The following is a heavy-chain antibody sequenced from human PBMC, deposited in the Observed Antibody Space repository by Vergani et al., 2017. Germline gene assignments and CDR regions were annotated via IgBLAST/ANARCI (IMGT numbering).Heavy chain of an antibody. V-gene: IGHV5-10-1*01. J-gene: IGHJ6*02. D-gene: IGHD2-2*02. CDR1: GGTFSSYA. Sequence: VQLVQSGAEVKKPGSSVKVSCKASGGTFSSYAISWVRQMPGKGLEWMGRIDPSDSYTNYSPSFQGHVTISADKSISTAYLQWSSRKASDTAMYYCARREAYCSSTSCYTYYYNGMDVWGQGP. CDR3: ARREAYCSSTSCYTYYYNGMDV. CDR2: IDPSDSYT.